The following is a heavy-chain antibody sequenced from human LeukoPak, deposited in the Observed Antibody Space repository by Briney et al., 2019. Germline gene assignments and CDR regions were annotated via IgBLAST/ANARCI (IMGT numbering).Heavy chain of an antibody. CDR1: GFTFSDYY. D-gene: IGHD3-16*01. Sequence: GSLRLSCAASGFTFSDYYMSWTRQAPGKGLEWVSYISSSGSTIYYADSVKGRFTISRDNAKNSLYVQMNSLRAEDTAVYYCARVTDFDAFDIWGQGTMVTVSS. CDR3: ARVTDFDAFDI. J-gene: IGHJ3*02. V-gene: IGHV3-11*04. CDR2: ISSSGSTI.